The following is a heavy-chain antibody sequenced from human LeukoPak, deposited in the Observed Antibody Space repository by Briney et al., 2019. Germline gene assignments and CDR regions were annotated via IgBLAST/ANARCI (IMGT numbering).Heavy chain of an antibody. CDR2: IYYSGST. J-gene: IGHJ4*02. CDR1: GGSISSYY. V-gene: IGHV4-59*08. CDR3: ARQVVVTAPLGY. Sequence: SETLSLTCTVSGGSISSYYWSWIRQPPGKGLEWIGYIYYSGSTNYNPSLKSRVTISVDTSKNQFSLKLSSVTAADTALYYCARQVVVTAPLGYWGQGTLVTVSS. D-gene: IGHD2-21*02.